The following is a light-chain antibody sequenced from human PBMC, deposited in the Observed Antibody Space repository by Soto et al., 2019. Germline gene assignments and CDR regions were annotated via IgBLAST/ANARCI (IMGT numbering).Light chain of an antibody. Sequence: DIQMTQSPSSLSASVGDEVTITCRASQTIMTYLNWYQLKPGKPPRLLIYAASSLQSGAPSRFSGSGSGTDFTLTISSLQPEDFATYSCQQSYNSPQTFGRGTKVEIK. V-gene: IGKV1-39*01. CDR3: QQSYNSPQT. J-gene: IGKJ1*01. CDR1: QTIMTY. CDR2: AAS.